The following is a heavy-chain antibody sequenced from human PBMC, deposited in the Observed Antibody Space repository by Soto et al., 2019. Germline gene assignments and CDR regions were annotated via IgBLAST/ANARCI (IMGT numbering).Heavy chain of an antibody. J-gene: IGHJ6*02. Sequence: QLQLQGSGSRLVKPSQTLSLSCTVSGGSISSAGYSWSCIRQSPAKALEWIGYICHSVNTFYNPSLKSRVTMSPERSSNHFSLNLTAVAAADTAVYFCARSSQVLSFYALDVWGQGTTV. CDR3: ARSSQVLSFYALDV. D-gene: IGHD2-15*01. CDR1: GGSISSAGYS. V-gene: IGHV4-30-2*06. CDR2: ICHSVNT.